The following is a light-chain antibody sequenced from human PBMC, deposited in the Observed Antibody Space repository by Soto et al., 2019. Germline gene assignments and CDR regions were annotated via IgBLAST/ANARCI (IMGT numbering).Light chain of an antibody. CDR3: HSYDCSLSGVV. Sequence: QSVLTQPTSVSGAPGQRVTISCTGSSSNIGAGYDVHWYQQRPGTAPKLLIYGNNNRPSGVPDRFSGSKSGTSASLAITGVQAEDEADYYCHSYDCSLSGVVFGGGTKLTVL. CDR2: GNN. V-gene: IGLV1-40*01. CDR1: SSNIGAGYD. J-gene: IGLJ2*01.